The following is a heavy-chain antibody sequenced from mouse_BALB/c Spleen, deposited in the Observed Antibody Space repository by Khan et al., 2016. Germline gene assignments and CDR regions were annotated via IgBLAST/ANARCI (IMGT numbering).Heavy chain of an antibody. D-gene: IGHD1-1*02. CDR3: AGRGDHLVG. CDR1: GYLFTGYY. Sequence: VQLQQSGPDLVKPGASVKLSCKASGYLFTGYYMHWVKQSPGKSLEWIGRVNPNNGGTTYNQKFKGKAIFTVDNSSTTAYMELSSLTSEYSAVYCYAGRGDHLVGWGQGTSLTVSS. CDR2: VNPNNGGT. J-gene: IGHJ2*02. V-gene: IGHV1-42*01.